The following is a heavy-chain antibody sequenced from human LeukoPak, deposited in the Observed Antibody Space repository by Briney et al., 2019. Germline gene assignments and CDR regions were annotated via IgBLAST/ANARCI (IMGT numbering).Heavy chain of an antibody. CDR2: IYTSGST. Sequence: SETLSLTCTVSGGSISSGSYYWSWIRQPAGKGLEWNRRIYTSGSTNYNPSLKSRVTMSVDTSKNQFSLKLSSVTAADTAVYYCASTPVTTRLQIDYWGQGTLVTVSS. CDR3: ASTPVTTRLQIDY. V-gene: IGHV4-61*02. J-gene: IGHJ4*02. CDR1: GGSISSGSYY. D-gene: IGHD4-17*01.